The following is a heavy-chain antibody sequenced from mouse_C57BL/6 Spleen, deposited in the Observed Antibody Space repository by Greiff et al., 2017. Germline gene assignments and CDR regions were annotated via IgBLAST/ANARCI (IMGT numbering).Heavy chain of an antibody. CDR2: ISYDGSN. D-gene: IGHD2-3*01. J-gene: IGHJ2*01. V-gene: IGHV3-6*01. CDR1: GYSITSGYY. Sequence: EVQLQESGPGLVKPSQSLSLTCSVTGYSITSGYYWNWIRQFPGNKLEWMGYISYDGSNNYNPSLKNRISITRDTSKNQFFLKLNSVTTEDTATYYCARDGYYYFDDWGKGTTLTVSS. CDR3: ARDGYYYFDD.